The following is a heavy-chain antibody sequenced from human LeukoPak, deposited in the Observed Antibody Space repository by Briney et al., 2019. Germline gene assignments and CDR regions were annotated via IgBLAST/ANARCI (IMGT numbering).Heavy chain of an antibody. CDR1: RGTLSSYA. D-gene: IGHD2-15*01. J-gene: IGHJ4*02. CDR3: ARALSYCSGGSCYSWYFDY. CDR2: IIPLFGTA. V-gene: IGHV1-69*13. Sequence: SETVSCKPSRGTLSSYAISWVRQAPGPGLEWMGGIIPLFGTANYAQKFQGRVTITADESTSTAYMELSSLRSEDTAVYYCARALSYCSGGSCYSWYFDYWGQGTLVTVSS.